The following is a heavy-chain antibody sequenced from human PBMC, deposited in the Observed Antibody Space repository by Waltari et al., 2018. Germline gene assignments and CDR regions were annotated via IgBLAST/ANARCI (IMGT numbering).Heavy chain of an antibody. CDR1: GYSISSGYY. V-gene: IGHV4-38-2*01. Sequence: QVQLQESGPGLVKPSETLSLTCAVSGYSISSGYYWGWIRQPPGKGLEWIGSIYHSGSTYYNPSLKSRVTISVDTSKNQFSLKLSSVTAADTAVYYCARHRYGGHVYFDYWGQGTLVTVSS. CDR3: ARHRYGGHVYFDY. CDR2: IYHSGST. D-gene: IGHD5-18*01. J-gene: IGHJ4*02.